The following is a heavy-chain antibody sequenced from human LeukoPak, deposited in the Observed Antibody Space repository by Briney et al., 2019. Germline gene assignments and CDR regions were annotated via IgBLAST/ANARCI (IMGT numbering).Heavy chain of an antibody. CDR1: RYTLTELS. Sequence: ASVKVSCKVSRYTLTELSMHWVRQAPGQGLEWMGWVNPNSGGTKYAQKFQGRVTMTRDTSISTVYMELSSLRSDDTAVYYCARWDYYDTSAYSGDFDYWGQGTLVTVSS. J-gene: IGHJ4*02. D-gene: IGHD3-22*01. CDR2: VNPNSGGT. V-gene: IGHV1-2*02. CDR3: ARWDYYDTSAYSGDFDY.